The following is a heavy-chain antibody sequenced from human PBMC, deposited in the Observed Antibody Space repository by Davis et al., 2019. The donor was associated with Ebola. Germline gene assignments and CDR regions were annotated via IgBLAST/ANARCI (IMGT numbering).Heavy chain of an antibody. CDR3: ARDTLEGYCSGGSCYYSPPYYFDY. Sequence: ASVKVSCKASGYTFTSYAMHWVRQAPGQRLEWMGWINAGNGNTKYSQKFQGRVTITRDTSASTAYMELSSLRSEDTAVYYCARDTLEGYCSGGSCYYSPPYYFDYWGQGTLVTVSS. J-gene: IGHJ4*02. CDR2: INAGNGNT. D-gene: IGHD2-15*01. CDR1: GYTFTSYA. V-gene: IGHV1-3*01.